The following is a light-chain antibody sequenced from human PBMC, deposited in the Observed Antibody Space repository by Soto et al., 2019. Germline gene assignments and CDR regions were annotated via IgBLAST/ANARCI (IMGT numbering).Light chain of an antibody. J-gene: IGKJ1*01. Sequence: AIRMTQSPSSLSASTGERVTITCRASQGISSYLAWYQQKPGKAPKLLIYAAPTLQSGVPSRFSGSGSGTDFTLTISCLQSEDFATYYCQQYYSYPWTFGQGTKVDI. V-gene: IGKV1-8*01. CDR2: AAP. CDR1: QGISSY. CDR3: QQYYSYPWT.